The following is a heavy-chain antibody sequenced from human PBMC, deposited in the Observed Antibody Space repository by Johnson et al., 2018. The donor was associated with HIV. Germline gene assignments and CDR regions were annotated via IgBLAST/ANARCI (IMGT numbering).Heavy chain of an antibody. CDR1: GFTFSSYA. Sequence: VQLVESGGGVVQPGRSLRLSCAASGFTFSSYAMSWVRQAPGKGLEWVSAISGSGASTYYAEPVHGRFTISRDNSKNPLSLQMNSLRAEDTDVYYCAKQGGSRLHLWVDAFDIWGQGTMVTVSS. CDR3: AKQGGSRLHLWVDAFDI. CDR2: ISGSGAST. J-gene: IGHJ3*02. D-gene: IGHD3-10*01. V-gene: IGHV3-23*04.